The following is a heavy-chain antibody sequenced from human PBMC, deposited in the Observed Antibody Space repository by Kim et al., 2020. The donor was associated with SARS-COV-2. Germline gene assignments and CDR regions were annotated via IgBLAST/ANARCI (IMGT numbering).Heavy chain of an antibody. Sequence: SETLSLTCTVSGGSISSGGYYWSWIRQHPGKGLEWIGYIYYSGSTYYNPSLKSRVTISVDTSKNQFSLKLSSVTAADTAVYYCARDYYYGSRWVAFDIWGQGTMVTVSS. CDR3: ARDYYYGSRWVAFDI. J-gene: IGHJ3*02. CDR2: IYYSGST. CDR1: GGSISSGGYY. D-gene: IGHD3-10*01. V-gene: IGHV4-31*03.